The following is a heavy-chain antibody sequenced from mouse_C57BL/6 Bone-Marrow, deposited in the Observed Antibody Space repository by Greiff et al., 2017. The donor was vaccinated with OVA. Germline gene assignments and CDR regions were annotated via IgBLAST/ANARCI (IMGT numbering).Heavy chain of an antibody. CDR3: VLYSNYFDY. D-gene: IGHD2-5*01. CDR2: IWWDDAK. V-gene: IGHV8-8*01. CDR1: GFSLSTFGMG. J-gene: IGHJ2*01. Sequence: QVTLKVCGPGILQPSQTLSLTCSFSGFSLSTFGMGVGWIRPPSGKGLEWLAHIWWDDAKYSTPALKSRLTISKDTSKNQVFLKIANVDTADTATYYCVLYSNYFDYWGQGTTLTVSS.